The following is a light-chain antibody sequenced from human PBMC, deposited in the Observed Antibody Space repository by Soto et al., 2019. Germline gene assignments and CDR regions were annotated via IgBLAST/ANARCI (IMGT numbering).Light chain of an antibody. CDR3: QHRSNWPIT. Sequence: EIVLTQSPSTLSLSPGERATLSCRASQSVSRYLAWFQQKPGQAPSLLIYDASNRATGIPARFSGRGSGTDFSLTISSLEPEDFAVYYCQHRSNWPITFGQGTRLEIK. CDR1: QSVSRY. J-gene: IGKJ5*01. CDR2: DAS. V-gene: IGKV3-11*01.